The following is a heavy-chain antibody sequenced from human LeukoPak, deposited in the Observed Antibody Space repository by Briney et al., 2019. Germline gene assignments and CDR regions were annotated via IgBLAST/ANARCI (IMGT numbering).Heavy chain of an antibody. D-gene: IGHD3-10*01. CDR3: AKDMVRGPHLRAEYFQH. J-gene: IGHJ1*01. CDR1: GFTFSSYA. V-gene: IGHV3-23*01. CDR2: ISGSGGST. Sequence: GGSLRLSCAASGFTFSSYAMSWVRQAPGKRLDWVSAISGSGGSTYYADSVKGRFTISRDNSKNTLYLQMNSLRAEDTAVYYCAKDMVRGPHLRAEYFQHWGQGTLVTVSS.